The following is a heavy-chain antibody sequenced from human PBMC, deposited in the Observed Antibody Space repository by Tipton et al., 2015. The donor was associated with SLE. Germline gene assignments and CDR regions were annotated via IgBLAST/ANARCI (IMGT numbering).Heavy chain of an antibody. J-gene: IGHJ2*01. CDR2: INHSGST. Sequence: LRLSCAVYGGSFSGYCWTWIRQPPGKGLEWIGEINHSGSTNYNPSLKSRVTISVDTSRNQFSPKLSSVTAADTAVYYCASGGILWYFDLWGRGTLVTVSS. V-gene: IGHV4-34*01. D-gene: IGHD3-10*01. CDR1: GGSFSGYC. CDR3: ASGGILWYFDL.